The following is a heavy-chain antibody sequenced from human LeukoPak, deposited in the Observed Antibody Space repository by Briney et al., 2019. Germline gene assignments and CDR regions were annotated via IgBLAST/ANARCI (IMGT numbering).Heavy chain of an antibody. V-gene: IGHV4-4*02. CDR2: IYHSGST. Sequence: SGTLSLTCAVSGGSISSSITSSNWWSWVRQPPGKGLEWIGEIYHSGSTNYNPSLKSRVTISVDKSKNRFSLQLSSVAAADTAVYYCARFIPVIKLPAEADVGYGDNWFDPWGQGTLVTVSS. J-gene: IGHJ5*02. CDR3: ARFIPVIKLPAEADVGYGDNWFDP. D-gene: IGHD2-8*02. CDR1: GGSISSSITSSNW.